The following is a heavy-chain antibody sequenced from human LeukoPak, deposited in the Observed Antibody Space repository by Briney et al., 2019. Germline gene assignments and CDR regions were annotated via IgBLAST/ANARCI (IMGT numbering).Heavy chain of an antibody. V-gene: IGHV4-59*01. D-gene: IGHD5-24*01. CDR3: ARFTSRDGYNYYMDV. J-gene: IGHJ6*03. Sequence: PSETLSLTCTVSGGSISSYYWSWIRQPPGKGLEWIGYIYYSGSINYNPSLKSRVTISVDTSKNQFSLKLSSVTAADTAVYYCARFTSRDGYNYYMDVWGKGTTVTVSS. CDR1: GGSISSYY. CDR2: IYYSGSI.